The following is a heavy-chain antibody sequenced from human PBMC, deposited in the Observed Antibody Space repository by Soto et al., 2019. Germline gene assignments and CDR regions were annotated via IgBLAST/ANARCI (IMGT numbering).Heavy chain of an antibody. CDR1: GFTVSSHA. CDR2: ISGSGGST. CDR3: AKRATGTYFDY. Sequence: GGSLSLSCAASGFTVSSHAMNLVRQAQGKGLEWVSVISGSGGSTYYADSVKGRFTISRDNSKNTLYLQMNSLRAEDTAVYYCAKRATGTYFDYWGQGTLVTVSS. D-gene: IGHD1-1*01. J-gene: IGHJ4*02. V-gene: IGHV3-23*01.